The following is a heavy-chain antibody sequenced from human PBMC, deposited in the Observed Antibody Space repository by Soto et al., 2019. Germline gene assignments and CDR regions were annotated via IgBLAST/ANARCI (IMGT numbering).Heavy chain of an antibody. D-gene: IGHD6-19*01. J-gene: IGHJ6*02. V-gene: IGHV3-30*18. CDR3: AKENKLSGIAVAAYYYYYGMDV. Sequence: QVQLVESGGGVVQPGRSLRLSCAASGFTFSSYGMHWVRQAPGKGLEWVAVISYDGSNKYYADSVKGRFTISRDNSKNTLYLKMNSLRAEDTAVYYCAKENKLSGIAVAAYYYYYGMDVWGQGTTVTVSS. CDR1: GFTFSSYG. CDR2: ISYDGSNK.